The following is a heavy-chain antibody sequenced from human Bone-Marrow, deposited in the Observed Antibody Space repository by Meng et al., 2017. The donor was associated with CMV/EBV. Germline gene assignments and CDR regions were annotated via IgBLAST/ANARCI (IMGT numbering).Heavy chain of an antibody. D-gene: IGHD4-11*01. Sequence: QVQLVQSGSEVKKPGASVKVSCRASGYTFGSYGISWVRQAPGQGLEWMGWTNTYNENTHYAQKFQGRVTMTTDTSTSTAYMELRSLRSDDTAVYYCARGRSTGFDYWGQGALVTVSS. V-gene: IGHV1-18*01. J-gene: IGHJ4*02. CDR1: GYTFGSYG. CDR2: TNTYNENT. CDR3: ARGRSTGFDY.